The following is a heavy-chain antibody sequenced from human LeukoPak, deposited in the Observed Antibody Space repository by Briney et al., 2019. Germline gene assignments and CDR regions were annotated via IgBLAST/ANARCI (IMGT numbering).Heavy chain of an antibody. CDR2: ITGSGGST. CDR1: GSTFSSYA. D-gene: IGHD3-10*01. V-gene: IGHV3-23*01. J-gene: IGHJ4*02. CDR3: AKDGHGSGSYYNPVGSYFDS. Sequence: PGGSLRLSCTSSGSTFSSYAMSWVRQAPGKGLEWVSTITGSGGSTYLADSVKGRFTISRDNSKNTLFLQMNSLRAEDTAIYKCAKDGHGSGSYYNPVGSYFDSWGQGSPVTVSS.